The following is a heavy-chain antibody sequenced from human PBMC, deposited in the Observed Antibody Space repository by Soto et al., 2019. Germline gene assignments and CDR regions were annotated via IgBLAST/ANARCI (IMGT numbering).Heavy chain of an antibody. V-gene: IGHV4-31*03. CDR3: ARDLRFRGFYGMDV. CDR2: IYYTGST. CDR1: GGSISSGGYY. J-gene: IGHJ6*02. Sequence: SETLSLTCTVSGGSISSGGYYWSWIRQQPGKGLEWIGYIYYTGSTYYNPSLKSRVTISVDTSKNQFSLKLSSVTAADTAVYYCARDLRFRGFYGMDVWGQGTTVTVSS. D-gene: IGHD3-10*01.